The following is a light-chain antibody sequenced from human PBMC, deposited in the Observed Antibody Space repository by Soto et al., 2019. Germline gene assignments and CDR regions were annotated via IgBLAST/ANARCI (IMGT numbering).Light chain of an antibody. V-gene: IGLV1-40*01. CDR1: SANIGAGYD. J-gene: IGLJ2*01. CDR3: QSYDSSLRVYVV. Sequence: QSVLTQPPSVSGAPGQTITISCTGSSANIGAGYDVHWYQQFPGTAPKLLIHGNNDRSSGVSDRFSASKSGTSASLAITGLQAEDEADYYCQSYDSSLRVYVVFGGGTKVTVL. CDR2: GNN.